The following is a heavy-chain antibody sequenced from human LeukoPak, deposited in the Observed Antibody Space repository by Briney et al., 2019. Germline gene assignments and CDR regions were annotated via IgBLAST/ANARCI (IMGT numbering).Heavy chain of an antibody. V-gene: IGHV6-1*01. CDR3: ARDLNGDFSLDS. Sequence: SQTLSLTCAISGDNVSSKNSAWNWTRQSPLRGLEWLGRTYYRSKWSRDYAVSVRSRIAINPDTSKNQFSLQLNSVTPEDTAVYYCARDLNGDFSLDSWGQGTLVTVSS. J-gene: IGHJ4*02. CDR2: TYYRSKWSR. D-gene: IGHD4-17*01. CDR1: GDNVSSKNSA.